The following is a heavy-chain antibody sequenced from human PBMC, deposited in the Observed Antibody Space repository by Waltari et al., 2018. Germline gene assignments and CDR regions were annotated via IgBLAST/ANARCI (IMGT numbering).Heavy chain of an antibody. CDR2: TYYRSKWYN. J-gene: IGHJ4*02. D-gene: IGHD7-27*01. CDR3: TRSLLGRGYFDY. CDR1: GDSVSSNIAA. Sequence: QVQLQQSGPGLVKPSQTLSLICDISGDSVSSNIAAWNWIRQSPSRGLEWLGRTYYRSKWYNNSAVSVKGRITIDADTSKNQFSLHLNSVTPEDTGLYYCTRSLLGRGYFDYWGQGTVVTVSS. V-gene: IGHV6-1*01.